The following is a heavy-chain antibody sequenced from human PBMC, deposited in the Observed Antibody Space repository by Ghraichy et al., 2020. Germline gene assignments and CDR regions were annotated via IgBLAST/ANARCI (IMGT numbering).Heavy chain of an antibody. CDR2: IYSGGST. V-gene: IGHV3-66*01. Sequence: GGSLRLSCAASGFTVSSNYMSWVRQAPGKGLEWVSVIYSGGSTYYADSVKGRFTISRDNSKNTLYLQMNSLRAEDTAVYYCARDPISQGDPTPGFDYWGQGTLVTVSS. CDR3: ARDPISQGDPTPGFDY. CDR1: GFTVSSNY. D-gene: IGHD4-23*01. J-gene: IGHJ4*02.